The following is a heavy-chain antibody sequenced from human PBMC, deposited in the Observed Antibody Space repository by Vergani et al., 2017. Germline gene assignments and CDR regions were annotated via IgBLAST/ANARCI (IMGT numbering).Heavy chain of an antibody. Sequence: EVRLLESGGGLVQPGGSLRLSCAASGFTFSRYAMSWVRQAPGKGLEWVSAISGSGGSTYYADSVKGRFTISRDNSKNALYLQMNSLGAEDTAVYYCAKRGGVVLSYGDGKDYYYYDDMDVWGKGTTVTVSS. V-gene: IGHV3-23*01. CDR2: ISGSGGST. CDR1: GFTFSRYA. CDR3: AKRGGVVLSYGDGKDYYYYDDMDV. D-gene: IGHD5-18*01. J-gene: IGHJ6*03.